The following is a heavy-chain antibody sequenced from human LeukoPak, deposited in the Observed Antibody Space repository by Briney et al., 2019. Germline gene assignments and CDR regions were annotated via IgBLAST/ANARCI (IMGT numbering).Heavy chain of an antibody. CDR1: GGSISSSSYY. CDR3: ARQVPAANFDY. D-gene: IGHD2-2*01. CDR2: IYYSGST. J-gene: IGHJ4*02. Sequence: SETLSLTCTVSGGSISSSSYYWGWIRQPPGKGLEWVGSIYYSGSTYYNQSLKSRVTISVDTSKNQFSLKLSSVTAADTAVYYCARQVPAANFDYWGXXTLVTVS. V-gene: IGHV4-39*01.